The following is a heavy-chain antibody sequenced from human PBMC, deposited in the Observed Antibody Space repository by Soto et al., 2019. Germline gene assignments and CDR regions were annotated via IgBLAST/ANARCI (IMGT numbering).Heavy chain of an antibody. V-gene: IGHV1-2*02. CDR3: AREPMVRAAHGFDI. Sequence: ASVKVSCKASGYTFTGHYIHWVRQAPGQGLEWMGWINPNSVGTNYAQKFQGRVTMTRDTSISTAYMELSRLRSDDTAVYYCAREPMVRAAHGFDIWGQGTMVTGS. J-gene: IGHJ3*02. CDR2: INPNSVGT. CDR1: GYTFTGHY. D-gene: IGHD3-10*01.